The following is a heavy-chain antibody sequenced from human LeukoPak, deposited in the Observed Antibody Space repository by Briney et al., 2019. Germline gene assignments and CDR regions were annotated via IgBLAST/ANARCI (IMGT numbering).Heavy chain of an antibody. D-gene: IGHD6-19*01. V-gene: IGHV4-39*01. CDR2: IYYSWST. CDR1: GGSIRSSSYY. CDR3: ARLTPGIAVAGTVDY. J-gene: IGHJ4*02. Sequence: SEPLSLTCIVSGGSIRSSSYYWGWLRQPPGKGLEWFGSIYYSWSTYYHPSLKSRVPISVDTSKNQFSRKLSSVTAADTAVYYCARLTPGIAVAGTVDYWGQGTLVTVSS.